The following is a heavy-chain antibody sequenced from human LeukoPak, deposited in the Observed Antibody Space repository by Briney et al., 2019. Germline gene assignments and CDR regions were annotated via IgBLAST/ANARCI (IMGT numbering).Heavy chain of an antibody. CDR2: VSGSDGST. D-gene: IGHD6-13*01. CDR3: AKIAAAAYGGAYYSDY. V-gene: IGHV3-23*01. CDR1: GFTFSSYA. J-gene: IGHJ4*02. Sequence: GGSLRLSCAASGFTFSSYAMNWVRQAPGKGLEWVSGVSGSDGSTYYADSVKGRFTISRGNSENKLFLQMNSLRADDTAVYYCAKIAAAAYGGAYYSDYWGQGTLVTVSS.